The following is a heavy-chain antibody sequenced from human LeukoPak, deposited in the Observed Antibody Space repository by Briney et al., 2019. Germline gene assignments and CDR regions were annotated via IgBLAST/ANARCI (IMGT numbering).Heavy chain of an antibody. Sequence: GGSLRLSCAASGFTVSSNYMSWVRQAPGKGLEWVSVIYSGGSTYYADSVKGRFTISRDNSKNTLYLQMNSLRAEDTAVYYCARHNSSGWYKTNWFDPWGQGTLVTVSS. CDR3: ARHNSSGWYKTNWFDP. CDR2: IYSGGST. D-gene: IGHD6-19*01. J-gene: IGHJ5*02. V-gene: IGHV3-66*02. CDR1: GFTVSSNY.